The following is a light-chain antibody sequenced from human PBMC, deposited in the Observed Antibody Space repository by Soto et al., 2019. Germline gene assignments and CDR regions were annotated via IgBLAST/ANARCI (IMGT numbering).Light chain of an antibody. Sequence: SVLTQPASVSGSPGQSITLSCPGNNSDVGGYNYVSWYQQHPVKAPKLMIYDVTNRPSGVSDRFSGSKSGNTASLTTSGLQAEDEADYYCSSYTSSSTPYVFGTGTKVTVL. CDR1: NSDVGGYNY. CDR2: DVT. V-gene: IGLV2-14*01. CDR3: SSYTSSSTPYV. J-gene: IGLJ1*01.